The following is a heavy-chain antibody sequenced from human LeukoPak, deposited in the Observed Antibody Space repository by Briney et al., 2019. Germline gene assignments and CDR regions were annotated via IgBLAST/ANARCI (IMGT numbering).Heavy chain of an antibody. CDR1: GYTFTGYY. D-gene: IGHD3-22*01. CDR2: INPNSGST. V-gene: IGHV1-2*02. J-gene: IGHJ6*03. CDR3: ASLYDSSGYAYYYMDV. Sequence: ASVKVSCKASGYTFTGYYMHWVRQAPGQGLEWMGWINPNSGSTNYAQKFQGRVTMTRDTSISTAYMELSRLRSDDTAVYYCASLYDSSGYAYYYMDVWGRGTTVTVSS.